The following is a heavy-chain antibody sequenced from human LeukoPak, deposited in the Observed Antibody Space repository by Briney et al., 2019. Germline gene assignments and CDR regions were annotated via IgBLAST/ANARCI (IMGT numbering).Heavy chain of an antibody. D-gene: IGHD3-22*01. CDR1: GGSISSSSYY. CDR3: ARQYYYDSNWFDP. J-gene: IGHJ3*01. V-gene: IGHV4-39*01. Sequence: SETLSLTCTVSGGSISSSSYYWGWIRQPPGKGLEWIGSIYYSGSTYYNPSLKSRVTISVDTSKNQFSLKLSSVTAADTAVYYCARQYYYDSNWFDPWGQGTMVTVSS. CDR2: IYYSGST.